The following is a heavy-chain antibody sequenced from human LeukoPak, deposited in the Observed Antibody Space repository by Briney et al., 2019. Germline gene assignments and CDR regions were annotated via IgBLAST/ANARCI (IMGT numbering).Heavy chain of an antibody. V-gene: IGHV4-59*01. Sequence: SETLSLTCTVSGGSISSYYWSWIRQPPGKGLEWIGYIYYSGSTNYNPSLKSRVTISVDTSKNQFSLKLSSVTAADTAVYYCARDGRWNDQNDCWGQGTLVTVSS. J-gene: IGHJ4*02. CDR3: ARDGRWNDQNDC. CDR1: GGSISSYY. D-gene: IGHD1-1*01. CDR2: IYYSGST.